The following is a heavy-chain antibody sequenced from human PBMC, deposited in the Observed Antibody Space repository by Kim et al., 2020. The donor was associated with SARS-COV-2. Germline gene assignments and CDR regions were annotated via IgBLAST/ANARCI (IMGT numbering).Heavy chain of an antibody. D-gene: IGHD2-8*01. CDR1: GFTFSGSA. Sequence: GGSLRLSCAASGFTFSGSAMHWVRQASGKGLEWVGRISSKANSYATAYTASVKGRFTISRDDSKNTAYLQMNSLKTEDTAVYYCTSREYCTNGVCHDYWGQGTLVTVSS. CDR3: TSREYCTNGVCHDY. V-gene: IGHV3-73*01. J-gene: IGHJ4*02. CDR2: ISSKANSYAT.